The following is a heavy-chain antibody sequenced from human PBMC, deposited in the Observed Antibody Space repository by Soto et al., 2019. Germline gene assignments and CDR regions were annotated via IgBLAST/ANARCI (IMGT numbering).Heavy chain of an antibody. CDR1: GFTFSSYG. V-gene: IGHV3-30*18. CDR3: AKDPNSIVVVTSFDY. D-gene: IGHD3-22*01. J-gene: IGHJ4*02. CDR2: MSYDGSNK. Sequence: PGGSLRLSCAASGFTFSSYGMHWVRQAPGKGLEWVAVMSYDGSNKYYADSVKGRFTISGDNSKKTLYLQMNSLRAEDTAVYYCAKDPNSIVVVTSFDYWGQGT.